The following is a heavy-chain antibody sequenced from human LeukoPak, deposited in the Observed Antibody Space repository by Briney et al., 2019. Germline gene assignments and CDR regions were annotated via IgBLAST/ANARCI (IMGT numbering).Heavy chain of an antibody. CDR3: ARFRSPHATAMIVEVPAVSDY. Sequence: GGSLRLSCAASGFTFSGYWMSWVRQAPGKGLEWVSYISSSGSTIYYADSVKGRFTISRDNAKNSLYLQMNSLRAEDTAVYYCARFRSPHATAMIVEVPAVSDYWGQGTLVTVSS. CDR1: GFTFSGYW. CDR2: ISSSGSTI. J-gene: IGHJ4*02. D-gene: IGHD2-2*01. V-gene: IGHV3-48*03.